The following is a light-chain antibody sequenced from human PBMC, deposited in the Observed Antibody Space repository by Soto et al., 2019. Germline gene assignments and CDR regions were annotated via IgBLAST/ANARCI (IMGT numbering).Light chain of an antibody. CDR2: AAS. V-gene: IGKV1-17*01. J-gene: IGKJ4*01. CDR1: HGIRND. CDR3: IQHNSXPLT. Sequence: DIQMTQSPSSLSASVLYRVTITCRASHGIRNDLGWYQQKPGKAPKRLIYAASIFQSGVPSRFSGSGYGTEFPLTLSSLQPEDFATYYFIQHNSXPLTCGGGTKV.